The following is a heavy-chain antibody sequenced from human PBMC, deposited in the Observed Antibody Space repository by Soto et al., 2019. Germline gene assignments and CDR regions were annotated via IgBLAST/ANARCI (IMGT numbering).Heavy chain of an antibody. CDR1: GGSISSYY. CDR3: ARRVSSSWYDAFDI. Sequence: QVQLQESGPGLVKPSETLSLTCTVSGGSISSYYWSWIRQPPGKGLEWIGYIYYSGSTNYNPSLKIRFTXXVXTXXNQFSLKLSSVTAADTAVYYCARRVSSSWYDAFDIWGQGTMVTVSS. J-gene: IGHJ3*02. V-gene: IGHV4-59*08. D-gene: IGHD6-13*01. CDR2: IYYSGST.